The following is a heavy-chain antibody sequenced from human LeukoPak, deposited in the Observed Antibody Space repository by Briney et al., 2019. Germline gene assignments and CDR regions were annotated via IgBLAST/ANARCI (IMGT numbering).Heavy chain of an antibody. Sequence: GGSLRLSCAASGFTFSSYEMNWVRQAPGKGLEWVSYISSSGSAIYYADSVKGRFTISRDNAKNSLYLQMNSLRAEDTAVYYCARDAPLGGRYYDAFDIWGQGTMVTVSS. CDR3: ARDAPLGGRYYDAFDI. V-gene: IGHV3-48*03. J-gene: IGHJ3*02. CDR2: ISSSGSAI. CDR1: GFTFSSYE. D-gene: IGHD1-26*01.